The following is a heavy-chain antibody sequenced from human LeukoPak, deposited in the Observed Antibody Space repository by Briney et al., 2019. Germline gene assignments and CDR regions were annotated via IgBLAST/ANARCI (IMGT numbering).Heavy chain of an antibody. V-gene: IGHV1-8*01. CDR3: ARRYSSSWYKGGVDY. CDR1: GYTFTSYD. J-gene: IGHJ4*02. Sequence: ASAKVSCKASGYTFTSYDINWVRQAPGQGLEWMGWMNPNSGNTGYAQKFQGRVTMTRNTSISTAYMELSSLRSEDTAVYYCARRYSSSWYKGGVDYWGQGTLVTVSS. CDR2: MNPNSGNT. D-gene: IGHD6-13*01.